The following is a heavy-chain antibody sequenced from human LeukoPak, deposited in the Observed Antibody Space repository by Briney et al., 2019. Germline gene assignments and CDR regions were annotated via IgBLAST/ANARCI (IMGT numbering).Heavy chain of an antibody. CDR3: ARDRGTYYDILTGYYNDY. J-gene: IGHJ4*02. Sequence: GGSLRLSCAASGFTFYDYGMSWVRQAPGKGLEWVSGINWNGGSTGYADSVKGRFTISRDNAKNSLYLQMNSLRAEDTALYYCARDRGTYYDILTGYYNDYWGQGTLVTVSS. CDR2: INWNGGST. V-gene: IGHV3-20*04. CDR1: GFTFYDYG. D-gene: IGHD3-9*01.